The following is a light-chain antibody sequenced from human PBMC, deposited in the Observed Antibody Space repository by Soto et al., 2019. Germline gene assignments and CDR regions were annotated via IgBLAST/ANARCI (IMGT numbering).Light chain of an antibody. CDR1: SSDVGGYNC. CDR2: DVN. J-gene: IGLJ1*01. V-gene: IGLV2-14*01. CDR3: SSYTSSSTYV. Sequence: QSVLTQPASVSGSPGQSIAISCTGTSSDVGGYNCVSWYQQHPGKAPKLMIYDVNNRPSGVSNRFSGSKSGNTASLTISGLQAEDEADYYCSSYTSSSTYVFGTGTKVPVL.